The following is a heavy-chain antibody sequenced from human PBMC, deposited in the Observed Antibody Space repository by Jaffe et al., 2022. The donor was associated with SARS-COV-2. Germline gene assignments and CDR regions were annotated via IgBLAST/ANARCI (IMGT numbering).Heavy chain of an antibody. J-gene: IGHJ6*02. CDR1: GFTFSSYA. Sequence: QVQLVESGGGVVQPGRSLRLSCAASGFTFSSYAMHWVRQAPGKGLEWVAVISYDGSNKYYADSVKGRFTISRDNSKNTLYLQMNSLRAEDTAVYYCARVCRALYGMDVWGQGTTVTVSS. CDR2: ISYDGSNK. CDR3: ARVCRALYGMDV. V-gene: IGHV3-30-3*01. D-gene: IGHD3-16*02.